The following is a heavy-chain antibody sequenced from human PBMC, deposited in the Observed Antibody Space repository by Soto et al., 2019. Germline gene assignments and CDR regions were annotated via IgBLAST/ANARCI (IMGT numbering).Heavy chain of an antibody. J-gene: IGHJ6*03. CDR1: GGSFSGYY. V-gene: IGHV4-34*01. CDR3: ARGGGDYRYYYYYYYMDV. D-gene: IGHD4-17*01. CDR2: INHSGST. Sequence: SETLSLTCAVYGGSFSGYYWSWIRQPPGKGLEWIGEINHSGSTNYNPSLKSRVTISVDTSKNQFSLKLSSVTAADTAVYYCARGGGDYRYYYYYYYMDVWGKGTTVTVSS.